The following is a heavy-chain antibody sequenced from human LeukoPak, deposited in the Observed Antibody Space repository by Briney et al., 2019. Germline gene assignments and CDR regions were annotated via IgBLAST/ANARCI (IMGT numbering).Heavy chain of an antibody. CDR3: ARRGFTYYYDSSGYYSPLGRANWFDP. CDR1: GGSFSGYY. J-gene: IGHJ5*02. D-gene: IGHD3-22*01. CDR2: INHSGST. V-gene: IGHV4-34*01. Sequence: ETLSLTCAVYGGSFSGYYRSWIRQPPGKGLEWIGEINHSGSTNYNPSLKSRVTILVDTSKNQFSLKLNSVTAADTAVYYCARRGFTYYYDSSGYYSPLGRANWFDPWGQGTLVTVSS.